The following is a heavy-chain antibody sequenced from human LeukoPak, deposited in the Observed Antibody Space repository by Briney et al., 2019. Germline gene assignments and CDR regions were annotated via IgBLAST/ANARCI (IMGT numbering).Heavy chain of an antibody. CDR2: ISAYNGNT. CDR1: GYTFTSYG. J-gene: IGHJ4*02. D-gene: IGHD3-22*01. CDR3: ARGDWYYYDSSGYYPYFDY. Sequence: ASVKVSCKASGYTFTSYGISRVRQAPGQELEWMGWISAYNGNTNYAQKLQGRVTMTTDTSTSTAYMELRSLRSDDTAVYYRARGDWYYYDSSGYYPYFDYWGQGTLVTVSS. V-gene: IGHV1-18*01.